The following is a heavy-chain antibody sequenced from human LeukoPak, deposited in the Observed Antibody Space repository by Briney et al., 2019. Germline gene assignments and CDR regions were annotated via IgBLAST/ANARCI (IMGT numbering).Heavy chain of an antibody. J-gene: IGHJ4*02. CDR1: GFIFSRHS. D-gene: IGHD3-10*01. CDR2: INSDSRSI. Sequence: GGSLRLSCAASGFIFSRHSMNWVRQAPGKGLEWVSYINSDSRSISYADSVKGRFTISRDNAKNSLYLQMNSLRAEDTAVYYCVREIPSGSYAPDYWGQGTLVTVSS. CDR3: VREIPSGSYAPDY. V-gene: IGHV3-21*01.